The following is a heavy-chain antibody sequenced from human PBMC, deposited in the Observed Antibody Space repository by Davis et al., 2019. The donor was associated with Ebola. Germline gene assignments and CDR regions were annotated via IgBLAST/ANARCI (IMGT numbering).Heavy chain of an antibody. V-gene: IGHV5-51*01. D-gene: IGHD1-20*01. CDR1: GYMFTNYW. CDR3: ASLRRTITGMDDAFDI. J-gene: IGHJ3*02. Sequence: GESLKISCEGSGYMFTNYWIGWVRQMPGKGLEWMGLIYTGDSDTRYSPSFRGQVTISADKSITTAYLQWSGLRASDTAMYYCASLRRTITGMDDAFDIWGQGTMVTVSS. CDR2: IYTGDSDT.